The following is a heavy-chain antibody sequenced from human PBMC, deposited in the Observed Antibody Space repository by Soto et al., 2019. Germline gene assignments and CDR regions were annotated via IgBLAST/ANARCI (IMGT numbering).Heavy chain of an antibody. CDR3: AREYGKYYYDSSGYPDY. V-gene: IGHV3-7*03. J-gene: IGHJ4*02. CDR1: GFTLSSYW. CDR2: IKQDGSEK. D-gene: IGHD3-22*01. Sequence: PGGSLRLSCAASGFTLSSYWMSWVRQAPGKGLEWVANIKQDGSEKYYVDSVKGRFTISRDNAKNSLYLQMNSLRAEDTAVYYCAREYGKYYYDSSGYPDYWGQGTLVTVSS.